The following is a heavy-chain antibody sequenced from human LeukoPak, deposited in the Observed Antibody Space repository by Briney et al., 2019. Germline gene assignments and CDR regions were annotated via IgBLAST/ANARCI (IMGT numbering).Heavy chain of an antibody. D-gene: IGHD1-1*01. J-gene: IGHJ2*01. Sequence: GGSLRLSCAASEFTFSNYAMSWVRQAPGKGLEWVSAFLAAGGGTFYADSVKGRFTISRDNSKNTLYLQMNNLRDDDTAVYYCVKEPKLSDWFFDLWGRGTLVTVSS. CDR1: EFTFSNYA. CDR3: VKEPKLSDWFFDL. V-gene: IGHV3-23*01. CDR2: FLAAGGGT.